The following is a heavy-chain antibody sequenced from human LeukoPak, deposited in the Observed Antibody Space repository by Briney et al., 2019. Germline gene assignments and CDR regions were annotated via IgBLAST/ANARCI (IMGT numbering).Heavy chain of an antibody. V-gene: IGHV1-8*01. CDR1: GYTFTSYD. Sequence: GASVKVSCKASGYTFTSYDINWVRQATGQGLEWMGWMNPNSGNTGYAQKFQGRVTMTRNTSISTAYMELSSLRSEDTAVYYCARGNRYRYFDWLPDYYYGMDVWGQGTTVTVSS. CDR2: MNPNSGNT. CDR3: ARGNRYRYFDWLPDYYYGMDV. D-gene: IGHD3-9*01. J-gene: IGHJ6*02.